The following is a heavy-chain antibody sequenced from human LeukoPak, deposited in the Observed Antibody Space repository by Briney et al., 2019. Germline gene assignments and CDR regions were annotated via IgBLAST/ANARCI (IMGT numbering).Heavy chain of an antibody. D-gene: IGHD6-19*01. CDR1: GGSISSYY. Sequence: PSETLSLTCAVSGGSISSYYWSWIRQPPGKGLEWIGYMYYSGSTNHNPSLKSRVTISLDTSKNQFSLKLRSATAADTAVYYCARHSPGYCSGWVYFDYWGQGTLVTVSS. CDR2: MYYSGST. J-gene: IGHJ4*02. V-gene: IGHV4-59*08. CDR3: ARHSPGYCSGWVYFDY.